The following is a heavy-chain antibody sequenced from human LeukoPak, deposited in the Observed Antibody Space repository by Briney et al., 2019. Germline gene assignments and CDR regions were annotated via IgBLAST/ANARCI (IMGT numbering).Heavy chain of an antibody. CDR1: GGTFISYA. V-gene: IGHV1-69*13. CDR3: ARGDYGDYVRFQPFDY. Sequence: SVKVSCKASGGTFISYAISWVRQAPGQGLEWMEGIIPIFGTANYAQKFQGRVTITADESTSTAYMELSSLRSEDTAVYYCARGDYGDYVRFQPFDYWGQGTLVTVSS. J-gene: IGHJ4*02. D-gene: IGHD4-17*01. CDR2: IIPIFGTA.